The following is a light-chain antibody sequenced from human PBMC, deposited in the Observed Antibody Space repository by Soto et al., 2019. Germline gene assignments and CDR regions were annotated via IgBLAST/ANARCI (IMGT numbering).Light chain of an antibody. J-gene: IGKJ1*01. CDR3: QQTSSPPWT. Sequence: DIQMTQSPSSLSASVGDRVTITCRASQSISIYLNWYQQTPGKAPKLLIYGASTLQSGVPSRFSGSGSGTDFTLTISSLQPEDFATYYCQQTSSPPWTFGQGTKVGIK. CDR1: QSISIY. V-gene: IGKV1-39*01. CDR2: GAS.